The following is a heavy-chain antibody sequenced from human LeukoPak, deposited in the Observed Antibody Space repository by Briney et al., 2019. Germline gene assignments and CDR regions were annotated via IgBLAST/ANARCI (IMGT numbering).Heavy chain of an antibody. CDR2: IIPIFGTA. CDR1: GGTFSSYA. Sequence: SVKVSCKASGGTFSSYAISWVRQAPGQGLEWMGGIIPIFGTANYAQKFQGRVTITTDESTSTAYMELSSLRSEGTAVYYCARVHVVPAAIGYYYYYYMDVWGKGTTVTVSS. D-gene: IGHD2-2*01. V-gene: IGHV1-69*05. CDR3: ARVHVVPAAIGYYYYYYMDV. J-gene: IGHJ6*03.